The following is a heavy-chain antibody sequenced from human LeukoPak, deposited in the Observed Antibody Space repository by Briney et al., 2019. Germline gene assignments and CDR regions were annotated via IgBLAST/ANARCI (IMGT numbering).Heavy chain of an antibody. CDR2: IIPIFGTA. V-gene: IGHV1-69*05. CDR1: GGTFSSYA. CDR3: ARVFDYGDYVGWYFDL. J-gene: IGHJ2*01. D-gene: IGHD4-17*01. Sequence: SVKVSCKASGGTFSSYAISWVRQAPGQGLEWMGRIIPIFGTANYAQKFQGRVTITTDESTSTAYMELSSLRSEDTAVYYCARVFDYGDYVGWYFDLWSRGTLVTVSS.